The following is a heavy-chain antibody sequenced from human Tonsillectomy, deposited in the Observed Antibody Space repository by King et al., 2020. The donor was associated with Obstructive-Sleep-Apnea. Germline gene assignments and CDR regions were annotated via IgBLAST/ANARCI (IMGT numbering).Heavy chain of an antibody. CDR1: GFTFSDSA. CDR2: IRSKTNNYAT. Sequence: VQLVESGGDLVQPGGSLKLSCAASGFTFSDSAMHWVRQASGKGLEWVGRIRSKTNNYATTYAASVKGRFTISRDDSKNTTYLQMNSLKTEDTAVYYCTRWTAPEYYGMDVWGQGTTVTVSS. CDR3: TRWTAPEYYGMDV. D-gene: IGHD5-18*01. V-gene: IGHV3-73*01. J-gene: IGHJ6*02.